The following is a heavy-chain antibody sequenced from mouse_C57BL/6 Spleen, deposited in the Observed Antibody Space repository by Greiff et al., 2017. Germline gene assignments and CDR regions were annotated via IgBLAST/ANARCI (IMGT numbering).Heavy chain of an antibody. CDR2: IRNKANGYTT. CDR3: ARYYYGSSYFDY. Sequence: EVKLQESGGGLVQPGGSLSLSCAASGFTFTDYYMSWVRQPPGKALEWLGFIRNKANGYTTEYSASVKGRFTISRDNSQSILYLQMNALRAEDSATYYCARYYYGSSYFDYWDQGTTLTVSS. J-gene: IGHJ2*01. D-gene: IGHD1-1*01. V-gene: IGHV7-3*01. CDR1: GFTFTDYY.